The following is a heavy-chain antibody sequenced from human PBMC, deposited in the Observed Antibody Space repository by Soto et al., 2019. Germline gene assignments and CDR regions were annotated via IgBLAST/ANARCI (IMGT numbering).Heavy chain of an antibody. V-gene: IGHV1-69*13. CDR3: ARGGRGSSYGYGKDV. Sequence: GASVKVSCKASGATFSSYAISWVRQAPGQGLEWMGGIIPIFGTANYAQKFQGRVTITADESTSTAYMELSSLRSEDTAVYYCARGGRGSSYGYGKDVWRQGTTVTVCS. J-gene: IGHJ6*02. CDR2: IIPIFGTA. CDR1: GATFSSYA. D-gene: IGHD5-18*01.